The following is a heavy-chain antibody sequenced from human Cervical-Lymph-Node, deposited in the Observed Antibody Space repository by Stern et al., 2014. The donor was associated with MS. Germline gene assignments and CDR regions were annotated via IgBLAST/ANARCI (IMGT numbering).Heavy chain of an antibody. V-gene: IGHV3-9*01. J-gene: IGHJ6*02. CDR1: GFAFDDYA. CDR2: ISWNSGNR. CDR3: VKGLPAVSSWYVYYGMDV. D-gene: IGHD6-13*01. Sequence: VQLLESGGGLVQPGRSLRLFCAASGFAFDDYAMHWVRQPPGKGLEWVSGISWNSGNRGYADAVKGRFTISRDNAQNSLYLQMNSLRPEDTALYYCVKGLPAVSSWYVYYGMDVWGQGTTVIVS.